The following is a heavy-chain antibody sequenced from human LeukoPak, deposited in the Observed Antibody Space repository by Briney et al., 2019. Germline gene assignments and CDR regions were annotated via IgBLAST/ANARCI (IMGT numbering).Heavy chain of an antibody. V-gene: IGHV3-30-3*01. CDR3: ARDWLTYSSGHLKRAFGI. J-gene: IGHJ3*02. D-gene: IGHD6-19*01. Sequence: GGSLRLSCAASGFTFSSYAMHWVRQAPGKGLEWVAVISYDGSNKYYADSVKGRFTISRDNSKNTLYLQMNSLRAEDTAVYYCARDWLTYSSGHLKRAFGIWGQETMVTVSS. CDR2: ISYDGSNK. CDR1: GFTFSSYA.